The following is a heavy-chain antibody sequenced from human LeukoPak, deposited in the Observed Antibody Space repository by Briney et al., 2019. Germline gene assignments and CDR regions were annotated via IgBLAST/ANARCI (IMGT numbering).Heavy chain of an antibody. D-gene: IGHD6-19*01. Sequence: PGGSLRLSCAASGFTLSNYNMNWVRQAPGKGLEWVAKIKQDGSEKYYVDSVKGRFTISRDNTKNSLYLQMSSLRAEDAAVYYCASKQWLVSDFDYWGQGTLVTVSS. CDR1: GFTLSNYN. CDR3: ASKQWLVSDFDY. CDR2: IKQDGSEK. V-gene: IGHV3-7*01. J-gene: IGHJ4*02.